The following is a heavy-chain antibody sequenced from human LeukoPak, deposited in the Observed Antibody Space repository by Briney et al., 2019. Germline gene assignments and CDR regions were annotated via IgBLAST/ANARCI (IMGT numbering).Heavy chain of an antibody. CDR3: AKNGLLLGGHYFDY. D-gene: IGHD2-15*01. V-gene: IGHV3-33*06. CDR1: GFTFHNYD. CDR2: ISYDGSNK. Sequence: GGSLRLSCAASGFTFHNYDMHWARQAPGKGLEWVALISYDGSNKYYTDSVKGRFTISRDNSKNTLYLQMNSLRAEDTAVYYCAKNGLLLGGHYFDYWGQGILVTVSS. J-gene: IGHJ4*02.